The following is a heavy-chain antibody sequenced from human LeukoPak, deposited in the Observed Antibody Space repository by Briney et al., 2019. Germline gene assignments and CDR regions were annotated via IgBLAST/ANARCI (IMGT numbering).Heavy chain of an antibody. V-gene: IGHV4-31*03. CDR3: AGATGGYDVTFDP. Sequence: SQTLSLTCTVSGGSISSGGYYWSWIRQHPGKGLEWIGYTYYSGSTYYNPSLKSRVTVSVGTSKNQFSLKLSSVTAADTAVYYCAGATGGYDVTFDPWGQGTLVTVSS. CDR2: TYYSGST. J-gene: IGHJ5*02. D-gene: IGHD5-12*01. CDR1: GGSISSGGYY.